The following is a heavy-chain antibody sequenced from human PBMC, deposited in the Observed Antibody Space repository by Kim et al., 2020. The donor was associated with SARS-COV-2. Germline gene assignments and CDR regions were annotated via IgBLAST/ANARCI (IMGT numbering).Heavy chain of an antibody. V-gene: IGHV1-46*01. CDR2: INPSGGST. CDR3: ARNIAVAGSEGAYNWFDP. Sequence: ASVKVSCKASGYTFTSYYMHWVRQAPGQGLEWMGIINPSGGSTSYAQKFQGRVTMTRDTSTSTVYMELSGLRSEDTAVYYCARNIAVAGSEGAYNWFDPWGQGTLVTVSS. D-gene: IGHD6-19*01. CDR1: GYTFTSYY. J-gene: IGHJ5*02.